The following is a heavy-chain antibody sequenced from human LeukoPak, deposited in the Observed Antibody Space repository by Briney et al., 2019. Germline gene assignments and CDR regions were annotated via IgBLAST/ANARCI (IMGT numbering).Heavy chain of an antibody. Sequence: GESLKISCKGSGYSFTSYWIGWVRQMPGKGLEWMGIIYPGDSDTRYSPSFQGQVTIPADKSISTAYLQWSSLKASDTAMYYCARTPSYYDSSGYYYYGMDVWGQGTTVTVSS. D-gene: IGHD3-22*01. CDR3: ARTPSYYDSSGYYYYGMDV. J-gene: IGHJ6*02. CDR1: GYSFTSYW. CDR2: IYPGDSDT. V-gene: IGHV5-51*01.